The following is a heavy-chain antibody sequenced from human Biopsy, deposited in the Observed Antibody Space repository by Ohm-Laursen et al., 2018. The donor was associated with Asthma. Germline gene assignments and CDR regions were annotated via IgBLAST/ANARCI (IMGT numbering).Heavy chain of an antibody. Sequence: LSLTCAASGFTFSSYSMHWVRQAPGRGPEYVSFIATDGSNKFYADSVKGRFTVSRDNSKHTLYLHMTGLRADDTGVYYCVKDRSAGYYYFDDWGQGAQVTVSS. CDR2: IATDGSNK. CDR3: VKDRSAGYYYFDD. D-gene: IGHD2-21*01. J-gene: IGHJ4*02. CDR1: GFTFSSYS. V-gene: IGHV3-64D*08.